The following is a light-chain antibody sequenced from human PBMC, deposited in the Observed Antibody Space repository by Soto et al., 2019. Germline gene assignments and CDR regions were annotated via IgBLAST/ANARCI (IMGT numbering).Light chain of an antibody. V-gene: IGKV3-15*01. CDR1: RSLSNN. Sequence: EIVMTQSPATLSVSPGERATLSCRASRSLSNNLAWYQQEPGQAPRLLIYGASTRATGIPARFSGSGSGTEFTLTISSLQSEDFAVYYCQQYNNWPRTFGQGTKVEIK. CDR3: QQYNNWPRT. J-gene: IGKJ1*01. CDR2: GAS.